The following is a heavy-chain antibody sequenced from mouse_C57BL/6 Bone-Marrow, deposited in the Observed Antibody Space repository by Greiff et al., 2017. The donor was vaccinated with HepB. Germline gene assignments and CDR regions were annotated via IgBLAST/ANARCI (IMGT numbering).Heavy chain of an antibody. J-gene: IGHJ2*01. V-gene: IGHV1-69*01. Sequence: QVQLQQPGAELVMPGASVKLSCKASGYTFTSYWMHWVKQRPGQGLEWIGEIDPSDSYTNYNQKFKGKSTLTVDKSSSTAYMQLSSLTSEDSAVYYCARWGNYDYGYYFDYGGQGTTLTVSS. CDR3: ARWGNYDYGYYFDY. CDR2: IDPSDSYT. D-gene: IGHD2-4*01. CDR1: GYTFTSYW.